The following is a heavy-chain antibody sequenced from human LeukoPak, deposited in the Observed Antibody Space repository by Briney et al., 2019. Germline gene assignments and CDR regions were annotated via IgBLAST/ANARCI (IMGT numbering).Heavy chain of an antibody. CDR1: GFSFRGYG. J-gene: IGHJ4*02. CDR3: ARGRGGPPFDY. Sequence: GGSLRLSCAASGFSFRGYGMHWVRQAPGKGLEYVSAISADGGTTYYADSVKDRFIISRDNAKNTLYSQMGSLRNEDMAVYYCARGRGGPPFDYWGQGTLVIVSS. CDR2: ISADGGTT. V-gene: IGHV3-64*02.